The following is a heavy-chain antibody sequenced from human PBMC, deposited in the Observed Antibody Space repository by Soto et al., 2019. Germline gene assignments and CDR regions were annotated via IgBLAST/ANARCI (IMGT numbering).Heavy chain of an antibody. D-gene: IGHD2-2*01. CDR1: GFTFSNYA. CDR3: AKGGFCSSTSCPYLGYMDV. CDR2: ISGSGGST. V-gene: IGHV3-23*01. Sequence: PGGSLRLSCAASGFTFSNYAMSWVRQAPGKGLEWVSVISGSGGSTYYADSVKGRFTISRDNSKNTLYLQMNSLRAEDTAVYYCAKGGFCSSTSCPYLGYMDVWGKGTTVTVSS. J-gene: IGHJ6*03.